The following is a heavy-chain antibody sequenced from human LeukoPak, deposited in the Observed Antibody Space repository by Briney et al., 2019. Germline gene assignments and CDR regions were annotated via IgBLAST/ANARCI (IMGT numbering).Heavy chain of an antibody. D-gene: IGHD2-2*01. Sequence: GGSLRLSCAASGFTFSSYSMNWVRQAPGKGLEWVSSISSSSSYIYYADSVKGRFTISRDNAKNSLYLQMNSLRAEDTAVYYCARVPFYCSSTSCYSIDYWGQGTLVTVSS. CDR1: GFTFSSYS. V-gene: IGHV3-21*01. CDR3: ARVPFYCSSTSCYSIDY. CDR2: ISSSSSYI. J-gene: IGHJ4*02.